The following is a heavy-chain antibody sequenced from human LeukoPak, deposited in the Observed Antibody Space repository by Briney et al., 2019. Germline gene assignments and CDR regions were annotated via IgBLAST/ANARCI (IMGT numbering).Heavy chain of an antibody. CDR2: ISGSGGST. D-gene: IGHD6-13*01. CDR1: GFTFGSYA. J-gene: IGHJ4*02. CDR3: AKAFAAGIYYFDY. Sequence: PGGSLRLSCAASGFTFGSYAMYWVRQAPGKGLEWVSGISGSGGSTYYADSVKGRFTISRDNSKNTLYLQMNSLRAEDTAVYYCAKAFAAGIYYFDYWGQGTLVTVSS. V-gene: IGHV3-23*01.